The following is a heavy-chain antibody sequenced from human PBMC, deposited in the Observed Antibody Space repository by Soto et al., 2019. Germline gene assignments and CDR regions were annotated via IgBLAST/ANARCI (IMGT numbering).Heavy chain of an antibody. CDR2: IIPIFGTA. CDR3: ASHYDSSGYYYRGLDY. CDR1: GGTFSSYA. J-gene: IGHJ4*02. D-gene: IGHD3-22*01. V-gene: IGHV1-69*12. Sequence: QVQLVQSGAEVKKPGSSVKVSCKASGGTFSSYAISWVRQAPGQGLEWMGGIIPIFGTADYAQKFQGRVTITGAESTSTAYMELSSLRSEDTAVYYWASHYDSSGYYYRGLDYWGQGTMVTVSS.